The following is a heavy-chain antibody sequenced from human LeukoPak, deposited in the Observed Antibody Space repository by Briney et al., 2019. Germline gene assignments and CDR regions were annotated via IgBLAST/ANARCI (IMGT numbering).Heavy chain of an antibody. D-gene: IGHD3-10*01. Sequence: GGSPRLSCAASGFTFSSYSMSWVRQAPGKGLEWVSVLYSGGNTYYADSVKGRFTISRDNSKNTLYLQMNSLRAEDTAVYYCARYDGGSGPFDYWGQGTLVTVSS. CDR2: LYSGGNT. J-gene: IGHJ4*02. CDR1: GFTFSSYS. V-gene: IGHV3-53*01. CDR3: ARYDGGSGPFDY.